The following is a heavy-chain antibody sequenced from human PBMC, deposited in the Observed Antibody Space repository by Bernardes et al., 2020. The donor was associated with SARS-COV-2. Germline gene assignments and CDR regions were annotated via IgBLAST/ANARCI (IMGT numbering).Heavy chain of an antibody. D-gene: IGHD3-3*01. J-gene: IGHJ5*02. CDR1: GFTFISYA. CDR2: ISGIGGST. V-gene: IGHV3-23*01. CDR3: AKGAYDFWSGYLFEFNWFDP. Sequence: GGSLSLSCAASGFTFISYAMSWFRQAPGKGLDWFSAISGIGGSTYYADSVKGRFTISRDNSKNTLYLQMNSLRAEDTAVYYCAKGAYDFWSGYLFEFNWFDPWGQGTLVTVSS.